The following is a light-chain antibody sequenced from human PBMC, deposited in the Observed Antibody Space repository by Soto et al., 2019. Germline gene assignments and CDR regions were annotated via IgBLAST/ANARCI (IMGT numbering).Light chain of an antibody. CDR1: QGIRND. V-gene: IGKV1-17*01. J-gene: IGKJ1*01. CDR3: QQHNSYPPT. CDR2: AAS. Sequence: DIKMTQSPSSLSASVGDRVIITCRASQGIRNDLGSYQQKPGKAPKPLIYAASSLQSRFPSRFSGSGSGNEFTLTISSLQPKDFATYYWQQHNSYPPTFGQGTQVEIK.